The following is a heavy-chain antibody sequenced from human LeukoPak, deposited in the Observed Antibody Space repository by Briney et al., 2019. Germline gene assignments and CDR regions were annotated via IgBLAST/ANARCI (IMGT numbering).Heavy chain of an antibody. J-gene: IGHJ5*02. Sequence: APVKVSCKASGYTFTSYAMHWVRQAPGQRLEWMGWINAGNGNTKYSQEFQGRVTITRDTSASTAYMELSSLRSEDMAVYYCARDIASVAAAGRDSGSYCFDPWGQGTLVTVSS. CDR2: INAGNGNT. V-gene: IGHV1-3*03. CDR1: GYTFTSYA. D-gene: IGHD6-13*01. CDR3: ARDIASVAAAGRDSGSYCFDP.